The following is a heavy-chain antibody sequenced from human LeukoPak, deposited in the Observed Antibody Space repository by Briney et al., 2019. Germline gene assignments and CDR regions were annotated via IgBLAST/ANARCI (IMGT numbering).Heavy chain of an antibody. CDR2: INHSGST. J-gene: IGHJ5*02. CDR3: ARDRSGWYKNWFDP. V-gene: IGHV4-34*01. D-gene: IGHD6-19*01. CDR1: GGSFSGYY. Sequence: SETLSLTGAVYGGSFSGYYWSWIRQPPGKGLEWIGEINHSGSTNYNPSLKSRVTISVDTSKNQFSLKLSSVTAADTAVYYCARDRSGWYKNWFDPWGQGTLVTVSS.